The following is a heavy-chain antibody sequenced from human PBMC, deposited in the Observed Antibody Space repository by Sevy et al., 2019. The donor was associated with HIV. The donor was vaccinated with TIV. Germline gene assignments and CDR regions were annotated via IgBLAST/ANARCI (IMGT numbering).Heavy chain of an antibody. D-gene: IGHD3-3*01. CDR2: INSDGSST. CDR1: GFTFSSYW. V-gene: IGHV3-74*01. Sequence: GGSLRLSCAASGFTFSSYWMHWVRQAPGKGLVWVSRINSDGSSTSYADSVKGRFTISRDNAKNTLYLQMNRLRAEDTAVYYCAAEFWRSIGVFDPWGHGTLVTVSS. J-gene: IGHJ5*02. CDR3: AAEFWRSIGVFDP.